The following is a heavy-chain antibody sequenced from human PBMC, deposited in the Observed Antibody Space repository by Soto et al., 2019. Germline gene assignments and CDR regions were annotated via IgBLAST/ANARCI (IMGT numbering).Heavy chain of an antibody. CDR1: GFTFSSYG. CDR2: ISYDGSNK. CDR3: AQYTGVSVVVILGYFDY. J-gene: IGHJ4*02. V-gene: IGHV3-30*18. D-gene: IGHD3-22*01. Sequence: PGGSLRLSCAASGFTFSSYGMHWVRQAPGKGLEWVAVISYDGSNKYYADSVKGRFTISRDNSKNTLYLQMNSLRAEDTAVYYCAQYTGVSVVVILGYFDYWCQGTLVTVSS.